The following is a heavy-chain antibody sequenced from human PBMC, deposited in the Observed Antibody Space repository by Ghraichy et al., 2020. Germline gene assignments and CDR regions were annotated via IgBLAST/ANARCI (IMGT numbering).Heavy chain of an antibody. J-gene: IGHJ5*02. D-gene: IGHD6-13*01. V-gene: IGHV4-31*03. CDR2: IYYSGST. CDR1: GGSISSGGYY. CDR3: ARWSYSSSWYRWFDP. Sequence: SETLSLTCTVSGGSISSGGYYWSWIRQHPGKGLEWIGYIYYSGSTYYNPSLKSRVTISVDTSKNQFSLKLSSVTAADTAVYYCARWSYSSSWYRWFDPWGQGTLVTVSS.